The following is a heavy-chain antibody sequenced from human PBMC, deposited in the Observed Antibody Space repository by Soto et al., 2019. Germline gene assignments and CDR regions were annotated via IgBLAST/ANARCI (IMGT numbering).Heavy chain of an antibody. CDR3: ARDRGIYAPDP. Sequence: QVQLVQSGAEVKKPGASVKVSCKASGYTFTSYGISWVRQAPGQGLEWMGWISAYNGNTNYAQKLQGRVTMTTDTSTRTAYMEVRSPRSYDTAGDYFARDRGIYAPDPWGQGTLVTVSS. CDR1: GYTFTSYG. D-gene: IGHD3-10*01. V-gene: IGHV1-18*01. J-gene: IGHJ5*02. CDR2: ISAYNGNT.